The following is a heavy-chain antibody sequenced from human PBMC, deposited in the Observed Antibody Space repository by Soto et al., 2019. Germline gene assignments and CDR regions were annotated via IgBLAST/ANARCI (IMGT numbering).Heavy chain of an antibody. V-gene: IGHV1-3*01. CDR2: INAGNGNT. CDR3: ASSNIAAAPYGMDV. D-gene: IGHD6-13*01. Sequence: ASVKVSCKASEYTFLSYDINWVRQAPGQRLEWMGWINAGNGNTKYSQKFQGRVTITRDTSASTAYMELSSLRSEDTAVYYCASSNIAAAPYGMDVWGQGTTVTVSS. J-gene: IGHJ6*02. CDR1: EYTFLSYD.